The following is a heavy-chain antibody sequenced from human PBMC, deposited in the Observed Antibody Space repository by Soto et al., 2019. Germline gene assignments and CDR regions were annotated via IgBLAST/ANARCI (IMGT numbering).Heavy chain of an antibody. CDR1: GYSISSGYY. CDR2: IYHSGST. CDR3: ARYDFWSGYSGGGPGY. D-gene: IGHD3-3*01. V-gene: IGHV4-38-2*01. Sequence: PSETLSLTCAVSGYSISSGYYWGWIRQPPGKGLEWIGSIYHSGSTYYNPSLKSRVTISVDTSKNQFSLKLSSVTAADTAVYYCARYDFWSGYSGGGPGYWGQGTLVTVSS. J-gene: IGHJ4*02.